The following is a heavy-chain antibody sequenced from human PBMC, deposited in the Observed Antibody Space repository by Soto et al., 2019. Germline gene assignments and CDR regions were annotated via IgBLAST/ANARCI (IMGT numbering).Heavy chain of an antibody. CDR2: IYYSGST. CDR3: ARADCSGGSCYSRAVEYFQH. V-gene: IGHV4-31*03. Sequence: PSETLSLTCTVSGGSISSGGYYWSWIRQHPGKGLEWIGYIYYSGSTYYNPSLKSRVTISVDTSKNQFSLKLSSVTAADTAVYYCARADCSGGSCYSRAVEYFQHWGQGTLVTV. J-gene: IGHJ1*01. CDR1: GGSISSGGYY. D-gene: IGHD2-15*01.